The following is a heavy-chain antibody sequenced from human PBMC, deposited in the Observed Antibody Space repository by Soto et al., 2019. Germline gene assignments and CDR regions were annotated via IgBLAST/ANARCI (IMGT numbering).Heavy chain of an antibody. V-gene: IGHV3-23*01. CDR3: AKSRATYHIVVAIAPDAFDI. CDR2: ISGSGGST. D-gene: IGHD2-21*01. CDR1: GFTFSSYA. J-gene: IGHJ3*02. Sequence: GGSLRLSCAASGFTFSSYAMSWVRQAPGKGLEWVSAISGSGGSTYYADSVKCRFTTSRDNSKNTLFLQMNSLRAEDTAVYYCAKSRATYHIVVAIAPDAFDIWGQGTMVTVSS.